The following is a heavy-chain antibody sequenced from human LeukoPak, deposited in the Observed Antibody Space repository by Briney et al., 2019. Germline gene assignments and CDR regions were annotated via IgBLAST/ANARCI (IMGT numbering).Heavy chain of an antibody. J-gene: IGHJ4*02. V-gene: IGHV3-48*03. CDR2: ISSSGSTI. Sequence: GGSLRLSCAASGFTFSSNEMNWVRQAPGKGLEWVSYISSSGSTIYYADSVKGRFTISRDNAKNSLYLQMNSLRAEDTAVYYCARWGTMSSGWFFDYWGQGTLVTVSS. D-gene: IGHD6-19*01. CDR1: GFTFSSNE. CDR3: ARWGTMSSGWFFDY.